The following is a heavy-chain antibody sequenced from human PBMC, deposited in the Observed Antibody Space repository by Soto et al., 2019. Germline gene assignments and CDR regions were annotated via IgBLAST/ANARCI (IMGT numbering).Heavy chain of an antibody. CDR2: ISSSSSYI. J-gene: IGHJ5*02. CDR3: ARDRRVVGYPFDP. CDR1: VFTFSSYS. V-gene: IGHV3-21*01. Sequence: WWSLRLSCSASVFTFSSYSMNWGRQAPGKGLEWVSSISSSSSYIYYADSVKGRFTISRGNAKNSLYLQMNSLRAEDTAVYYCARDRRVVGYPFDPWGQGTLVTVSS. D-gene: IGHD2-15*01.